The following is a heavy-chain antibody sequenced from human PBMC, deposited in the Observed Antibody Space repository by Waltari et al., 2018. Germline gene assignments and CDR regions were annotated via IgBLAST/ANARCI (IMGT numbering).Heavy chain of an antibody. D-gene: IGHD4-17*01. J-gene: IGHJ4*02. Sequence: QVQLQQWGAGLLKPSETLSLTCAVYGGSFSGYYWSWIRQPPGTGLEWIGEINQSGRTNYNPSLKSRVTISVDTSKNQFSLKLSAVTAAATAVYYCAVDDGDYRSQRAGFDYWGQGTLVTVSS. CDR1: GGSFSGYY. V-gene: IGHV4-34*01. CDR2: INQSGRT. CDR3: AVDDGDYRSQRAGFDY.